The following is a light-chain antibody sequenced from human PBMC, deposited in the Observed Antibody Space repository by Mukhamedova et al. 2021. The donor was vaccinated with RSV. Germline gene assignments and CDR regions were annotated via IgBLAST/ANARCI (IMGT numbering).Light chain of an antibody. V-gene: IGKV1-33*01. CDR2: GAS. CDR3: QQFDNLPHT. Sequence: WYQRRVHGEAPRLLIYGASDLEVGVPARFSGSGSGTEFSFIISSLQPEDIATYFCQQFDNLPHTFGQGTTLEIK. J-gene: IGKJ2*01.